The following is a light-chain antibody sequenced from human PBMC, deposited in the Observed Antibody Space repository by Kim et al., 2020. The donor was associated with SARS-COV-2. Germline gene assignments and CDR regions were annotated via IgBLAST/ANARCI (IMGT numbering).Light chain of an antibody. J-gene: IGKJ2*01. CDR1: QSVSSN. CDR3: QQYNKWPS. Sequence: LSATPSESAPLCCLASQSVSSNLACYQQKPVRAPWIVMYGASTRATGVPARFSGSVSGTEFTLTISSLLSEYFAVYYCQQYNKWPSFGQGTKLEI. V-gene: IGKV3-15*01. CDR2: GAS.